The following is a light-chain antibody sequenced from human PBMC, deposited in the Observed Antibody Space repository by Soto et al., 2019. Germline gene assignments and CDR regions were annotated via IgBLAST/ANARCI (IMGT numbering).Light chain of an antibody. CDR2: GAS. CDR1: QSVSSSY. V-gene: IGKV3-20*01. CDR3: QQYDSSPWT. J-gene: IGKJ1*01. Sequence: EIVLTQSPGTLSLSPGERATLSCRASQSVSSSYLAWYQQKPGQAPRLLLYGASSRATGIPDRFSGSGSGPDFTLTISRLEPEDCAVYYCQQYDSSPWTFGQGTKVEIK.